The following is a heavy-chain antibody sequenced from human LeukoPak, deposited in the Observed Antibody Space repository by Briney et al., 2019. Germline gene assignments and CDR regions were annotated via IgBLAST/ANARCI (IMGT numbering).Heavy chain of an antibody. CDR2: IYDSGST. D-gene: IGHD1-26*01. CDR3: ARGQWELFDY. CDR1: GGSIGSYC. V-gene: IGHV4-59*01. J-gene: IGHJ4*02. Sequence: PSETLSLTCTVSGGSIGSYCWSWIRQSPGKELEWIGYIYDSGSTTYNPSLKSRVTILVDTSKQQFSLQLSSVTAADTAVYYCARGQWELFDYWGQGTLVTVSS.